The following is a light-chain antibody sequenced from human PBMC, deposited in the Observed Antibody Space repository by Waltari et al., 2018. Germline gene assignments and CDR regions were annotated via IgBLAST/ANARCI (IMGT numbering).Light chain of an antibody. CDR1: DFGAKY. CDR3: QAWDSRTAV. Sequence: SYELAQPPSLSVSPGQTATITCPRDDFGAKYVSWHQQKPDQSPILVLFQDHTRPSGIPDRFSGSNSGNTATLTISGTQTMDEADYYCQAWDSRTAVFGGGTRLTVL. CDR2: QDH. J-gene: IGLJ2*01. V-gene: IGLV3-1*01.